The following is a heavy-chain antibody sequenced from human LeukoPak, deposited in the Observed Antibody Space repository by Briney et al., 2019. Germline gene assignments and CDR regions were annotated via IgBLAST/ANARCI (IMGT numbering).Heavy chain of an antibody. Sequence: GGSLRLSCAASGFTFNTYGMHWVRQAPGKGLEWVAVMSYDGRNKFDADSVKGRFSISRDNSENTLYLQMNSLIPEDTAVYYCAKGSAYGDYYYYGMDVWGQGTTVTVSS. CDR1: GFTFNTYG. D-gene: IGHD4-17*01. CDR2: MSYDGRNK. CDR3: AKGSAYGDYYYYGMDV. J-gene: IGHJ6*02. V-gene: IGHV3-30*18.